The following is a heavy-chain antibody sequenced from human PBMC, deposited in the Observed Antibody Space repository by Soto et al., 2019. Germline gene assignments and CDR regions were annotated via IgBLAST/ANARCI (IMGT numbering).Heavy chain of an antibody. CDR3: AKTHYDVLDY. V-gene: IGHV3-23*01. CDR1: GFSFSTYA. CDR2: INCCGGST. J-gene: IGHJ4*02. D-gene: IGHD3-3*01. Sequence: DVQLLESGGGLVQPGGSLRLSCAASGFSFSTYAMSWVRQAPGKGLEWVSAINCCGGSTYYADSVKGRFTISRDDSKNTLYLHMNSLRAEDTAVYYCAKTHYDVLDYWGQGTLVTVSS.